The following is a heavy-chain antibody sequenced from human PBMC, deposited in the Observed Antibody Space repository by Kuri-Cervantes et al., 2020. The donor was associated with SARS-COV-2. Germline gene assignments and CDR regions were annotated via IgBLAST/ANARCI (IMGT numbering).Heavy chain of an antibody. V-gene: IGHV3-48*03. D-gene: IGHD6-19*01. J-gene: IGHJ4*02. Sequence: GGSLRLSCAASGFTLSSYEMNWVRQAPGKGLEWVSYISSSGSTIYYADSVKGRFTISRDNAKNSLYLQMNSLRAEDTAVYYCAKEKWIIAVAGFDYWGQGTLVTVSS. CDR2: ISSSGSTI. CDR3: AKEKWIIAVAGFDY. CDR1: GFTLSSYE.